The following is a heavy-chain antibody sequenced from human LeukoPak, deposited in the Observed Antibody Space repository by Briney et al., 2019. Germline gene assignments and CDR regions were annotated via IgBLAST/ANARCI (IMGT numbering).Heavy chain of an antibody. CDR1: GFTFSSCA. V-gene: IGHV3-64D*06. CDR2: ISSNGGST. CDR3: VKGLYPIVRSPFDY. Sequence: PGGSLRLSCSASGFTFSSCAMHWVRQAPGKGLEYVSAISSNGGSTYYADSVKGRFTISRDNSKNALYLQMSSLRAEDTAVYYCVKGLYPIVRSPFDYWGQGTLVTVSS. D-gene: IGHD3-10*01. J-gene: IGHJ4*02.